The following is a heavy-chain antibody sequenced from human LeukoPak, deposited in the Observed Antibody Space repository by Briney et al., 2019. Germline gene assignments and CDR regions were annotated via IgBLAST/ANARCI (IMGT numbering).Heavy chain of an antibody. V-gene: IGHV1-2*02. CDR1: GYTFTGYY. D-gene: IGHD3-22*01. Sequence: ASVKVSCKASGYTFTGYYMRWVRQAPGQGLAWMGWINPNSGGTNYAQKFQGRVTMTRDTSISTAYMELSRLRSDDTAVYYCARDLGRQTISHYYEDVWGQGTTVTVSS. CDR3: ARDLGRQTISHYYEDV. CDR2: INPNSGGT. J-gene: IGHJ6*02.